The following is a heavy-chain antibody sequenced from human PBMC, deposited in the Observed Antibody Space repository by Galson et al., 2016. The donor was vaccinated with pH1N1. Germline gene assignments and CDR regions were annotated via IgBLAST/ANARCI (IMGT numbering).Heavy chain of an antibody. CDR2: MNPNNDNT. D-gene: IGHD2-15*01. CDR1: GYTFTDYD. CDR3: ARGGYCSGGSCYDVFDY. J-gene: IGHJ4*02. Sequence: SVKVSCKASGYTFTDYDINWVRQGTGQGLEWMGWMNPNNDNTGYAHNFKGRVTMTRNTSISTAYMELSSLRSEDSAVYYCARGGYCSGGSCYDVFDYWGQGTLVTVS. V-gene: IGHV1-8*01.